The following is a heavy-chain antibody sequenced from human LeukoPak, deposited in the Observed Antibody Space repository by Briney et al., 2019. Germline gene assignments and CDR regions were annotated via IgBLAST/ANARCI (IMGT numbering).Heavy chain of an antibody. Sequence: SETLSLTCTVSGGSISSYYWSWLRQPPGKGLEWIGYIYYSGSTNYNPSLKSRVTISVDTSKNQFSLKLSSVTAADTAVYYCARLAEGYWGQGTLVTVSS. V-gene: IGHV4-59*08. J-gene: IGHJ4*02. CDR2: IYYSGST. CDR1: GGSISSYY. CDR3: ARLAEGY.